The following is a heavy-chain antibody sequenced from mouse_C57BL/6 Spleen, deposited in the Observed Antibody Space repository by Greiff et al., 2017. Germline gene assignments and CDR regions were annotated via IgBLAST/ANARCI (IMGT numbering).Heavy chain of an antibody. J-gene: IGHJ1*03. D-gene: IGHD1-1*01. V-gene: IGHV8-8*01. CDR1: GFSLSTFGMG. Sequence: LKESGPGILQPSQTLSLTCSFSGFSLSTFGMGVGWIRQPSGKGLEWLAHIWWDDDKYYNPALKSRLTISKDTSKNQVFLKIANVDTADTATYYCARIHYYGSSSYWYFDVWGTGTTVTVSS. CDR2: IWWDDDK. CDR3: ARIHYYGSSSYWYFDV.